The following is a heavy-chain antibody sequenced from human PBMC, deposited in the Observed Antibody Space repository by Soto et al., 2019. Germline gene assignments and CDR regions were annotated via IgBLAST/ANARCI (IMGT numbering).Heavy chain of an antibody. D-gene: IGHD3-22*01. CDR1: GFTFSSYW. Sequence: VQLVESGGGLVQPGGSLRLSCAAAGFTFSSYWMHWVRQAPGKGLVWVSRINSDGSSTSYADSVKGRFTISRDNAKNTLYLQMNSLRAEDTAVYYCARGHSGDSSGYYYGNFDYWGQGTLVTVSS. CDR3: ARGHSGDSSGYYYGNFDY. CDR2: INSDGSST. V-gene: IGHV3-74*01. J-gene: IGHJ4*02.